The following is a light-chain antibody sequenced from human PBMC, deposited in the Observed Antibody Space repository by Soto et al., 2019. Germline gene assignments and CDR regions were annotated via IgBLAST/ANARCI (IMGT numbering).Light chain of an antibody. Sequence: DIQMTQSPSTLSASVGDRVTITCRASQSISSRLAWYQQKTGKAPKLLIYEASGLASGVPSRFSGSGSGTEFPLTINSMQPDVFATYYGQQSNRYSWTFGQGTKVDI. CDR3: QQSNRYSWT. J-gene: IGKJ1*01. CDR1: QSISSR. V-gene: IGKV1-5*03. CDR2: EAS.